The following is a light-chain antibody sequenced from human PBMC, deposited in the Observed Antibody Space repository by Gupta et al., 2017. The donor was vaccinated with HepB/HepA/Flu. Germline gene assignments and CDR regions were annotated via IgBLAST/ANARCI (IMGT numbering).Light chain of an antibody. CDR2: DVS. CDR1: SSDVGGYNY. Sequence: QSALTQPRPVSGSPAQPVTISCTGTSSDVGGYNYVSWYQQHPGKAPKLMIYDVSKRPSGVPDRFSGSKSGNTASLTISGLQAEDEADYYCCSYAGSYTHVVFGGGTKLTVL. J-gene: IGLJ2*01. V-gene: IGLV2-11*01. CDR3: CSYAGSYTHVV.